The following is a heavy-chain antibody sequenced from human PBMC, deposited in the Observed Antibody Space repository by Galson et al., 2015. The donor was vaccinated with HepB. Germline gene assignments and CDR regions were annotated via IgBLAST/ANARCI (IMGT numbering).Heavy chain of an antibody. D-gene: IGHD3-10*01. CDR1: GFSLSTSGVG. CDR2: IYWDDDK. Sequence: PALVKPTQTLTLTCSFSGFSLSTSGVGVGWIRQPPGKALEWLALIYWDDDKRYSPSLKSRLTITKDTSKNQVVLTMTSMDPVDTATYYCAQSSWVRGVVTSYFDYWGQGTLVTVSS. J-gene: IGHJ4*02. CDR3: AQSSWVRGVVTSYFDY. V-gene: IGHV2-5*02.